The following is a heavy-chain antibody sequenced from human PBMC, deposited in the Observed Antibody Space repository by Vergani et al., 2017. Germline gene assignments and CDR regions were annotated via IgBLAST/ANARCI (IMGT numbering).Heavy chain of an antibody. Sequence: QVQLVQSGAEVKKPGSSVKVSCKASGGTFSSYAISWVRQAPGQGLEWMGGIIPIFGTANYAQKFQGRVTITADESPSTAYMELSSLSSADTAVYYCAGEEKIAVGGIGAFDIWGHGTMVTVSS. CDR3: AGEEKIAVGGIGAFDI. D-gene: IGHD2-15*01. CDR2: IIPIFGTA. J-gene: IGHJ3*02. V-gene: IGHV1-69*01. CDR1: GGTFSSYA.